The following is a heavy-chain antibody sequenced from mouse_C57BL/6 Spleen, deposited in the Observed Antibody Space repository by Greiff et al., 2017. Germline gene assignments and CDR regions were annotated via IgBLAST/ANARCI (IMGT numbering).Heavy chain of an antibody. D-gene: IGHD2-1*01. J-gene: IGHJ3*01. CDR1: GFNFKNTS. V-gene: IGHV14-3*01. CDR2: IDPASGNT. Sequence: EVQLQQSVAELVRPGASVKLSCTASGFNFKNTSMHWVKQRPEQSLEWIGRIDPASGNTKYAPKVKGQATITADKSCNTAYLQLSSLTSEDSAINYCDSLYGNSWFAYWGQGTLVTVSA. CDR3: DSLYGNSWFAY.